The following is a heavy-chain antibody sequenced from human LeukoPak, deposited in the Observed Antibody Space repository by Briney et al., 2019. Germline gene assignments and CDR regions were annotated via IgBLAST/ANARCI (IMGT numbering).Heavy chain of an antibody. D-gene: IGHD4-17*01. Sequence: GSPRLSCVASGISFSRSGMHWVCQAPGKGLEWVAFIWSDGSKTYYADSVKGRLTISRDNSKDTVYLQMNSLRVEDTAVYYCARDKGTTCIDNWGQGALVTVSS. J-gene: IGHJ4*02. CDR3: ARDKGTTCIDN. CDR1: GISFSRSG. V-gene: IGHV3-33*01. CDR2: IWSDGSKT.